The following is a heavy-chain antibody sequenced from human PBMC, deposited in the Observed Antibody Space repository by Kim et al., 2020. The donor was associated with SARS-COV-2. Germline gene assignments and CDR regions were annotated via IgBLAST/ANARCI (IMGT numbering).Heavy chain of an antibody. CDR1: GYSFTSYW. V-gene: IGHV5-51*01. Sequence: GESLKISCKGSGYSFTSYWIGWVRQMPGKGLEWMGIIYPGDSDTRYSPSFQGQVTISADKSISTAYLQWSSLKASDTAMYYCARHKDTAMATSTKYYYYGMDVWGQGTTVTVSS. J-gene: IGHJ6*02. D-gene: IGHD5-18*01. CDR2: IYPGDSDT. CDR3: ARHKDTAMATSTKYYYYGMDV.